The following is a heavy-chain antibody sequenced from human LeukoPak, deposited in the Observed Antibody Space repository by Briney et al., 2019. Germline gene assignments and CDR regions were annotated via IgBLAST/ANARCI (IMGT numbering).Heavy chain of an antibody. Sequence: GGSLRLSCAASGFTFSSYSMNWVRQAPGKGLEWVSYISSSSTIYYADSVKGRFTISRDNSKNTLYLQMNSLRAEDTAVYYCAKDLVATIWGQGTLVTVSS. CDR2: ISSSSTI. CDR1: GFTFSSYS. D-gene: IGHD2-15*01. V-gene: IGHV3-48*01. J-gene: IGHJ4*02. CDR3: AKDLVATI.